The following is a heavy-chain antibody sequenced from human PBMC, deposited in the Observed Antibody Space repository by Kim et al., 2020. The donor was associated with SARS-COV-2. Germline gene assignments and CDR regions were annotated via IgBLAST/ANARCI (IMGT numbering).Heavy chain of an antibody. Sequence: TTYYTDSVKGRFTISRDNARNSVYLQMNSLRAEDTAVYYCAREFGWYFDLWGRGTLVTVSS. V-gene: IGHV3-11*01. D-gene: IGHD3-10*01. CDR2: TT. CDR3: AREFGWYFDL. J-gene: IGHJ2*01.